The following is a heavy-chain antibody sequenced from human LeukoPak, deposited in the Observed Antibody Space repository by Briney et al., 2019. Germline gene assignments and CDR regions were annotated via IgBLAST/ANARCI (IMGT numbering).Heavy chain of an antibody. D-gene: IGHD3-9*01. Sequence: GESLKISCKASGYTFTGYWIGWVRQMPRKGLEWMGIIYPGDSNTRYSPSFQGQVTISADESISTAYLQWSSLKASDTAMYYCVGSTGYPYYFDYWGQGTLVTVSS. J-gene: IGHJ4*02. CDR1: GYTFTGYW. CDR2: IYPGDSNT. V-gene: IGHV5-51*01. CDR3: VGSTGYPYYFDY.